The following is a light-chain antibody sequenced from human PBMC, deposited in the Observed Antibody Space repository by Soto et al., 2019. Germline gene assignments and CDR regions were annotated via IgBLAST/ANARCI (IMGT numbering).Light chain of an antibody. J-gene: IGLJ3*02. CDR2: LDRSGSY. Sequence: QLVLTQSSSASAALGSSVKLNCIVSSGHSTYIIAWHQQQPGKAPRFLMTLDRSGSYNRGSGVPDRFSGSSSGADRYLTISNLQFEDEGDYYCETWYSNTHKVFGGGTKLTVL. CDR3: ETWYSNTHKV. CDR1: SGHSTYI. V-gene: IGLV4-60*02.